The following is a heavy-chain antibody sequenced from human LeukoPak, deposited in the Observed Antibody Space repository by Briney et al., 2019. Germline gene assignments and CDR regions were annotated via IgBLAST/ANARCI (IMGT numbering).Heavy chain of an antibody. CDR1: GFSLSNCW. Sequence: GRSLRLSCAVSGFSLSNCWMSWVRQAPGEGLEWVANIKHDGSDKYYVDSVKGRFTISRDNAKNSLYLQMNSLRAEDTAVYYCAKDRGSYYELYFDFWGQGSLVTVSS. J-gene: IGHJ4*02. V-gene: IGHV3-7*01. CDR3: AKDRGSYYELYFDF. CDR2: IKHDGSDK. D-gene: IGHD1-26*01.